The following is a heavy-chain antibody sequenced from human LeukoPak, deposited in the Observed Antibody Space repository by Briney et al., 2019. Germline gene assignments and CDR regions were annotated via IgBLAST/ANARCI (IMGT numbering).Heavy chain of an antibody. Sequence: ASVKVSCKASGYTFTSYGISWVRQAPGQGLEWMGWMSAYNGNTNYAQKFQGRVTITADESTSTAYMELSSLRSEDTAVYYCATYSYGYVLYYYYYMDVWGKGTTVTVSS. V-gene: IGHV1-18*01. D-gene: IGHD5-18*01. CDR2: MSAYNGNT. CDR3: ATYSYGYVLYYYYYMDV. J-gene: IGHJ6*03. CDR1: GYTFTSYG.